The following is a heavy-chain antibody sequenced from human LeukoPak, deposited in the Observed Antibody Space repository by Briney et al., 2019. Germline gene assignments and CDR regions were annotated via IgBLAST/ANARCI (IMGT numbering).Heavy chain of an antibody. D-gene: IGHD2-2*02. V-gene: IGHV3-11*01. CDR3: ARDKASGYCSSTSCYNYYYGMDV. Sequence: GGSLRLSCAASGFTFSDYYMSWSRQAPGKGLEWGSYISSSGSTRDYADSVKGRFTISRDNAKNSLYLQMNSLRAEDTAVYYCARDKASGYCSSTSCYNYYYGMDVWGQGTTVTVSS. CDR1: GFTFSDYY. CDR2: ISSSGSTR. J-gene: IGHJ6*02.